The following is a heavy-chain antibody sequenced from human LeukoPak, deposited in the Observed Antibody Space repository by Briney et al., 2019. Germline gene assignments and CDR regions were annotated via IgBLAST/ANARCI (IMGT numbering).Heavy chain of an antibody. CDR1: GYTFTSYD. V-gene: IGHV1-69*13. D-gene: IGHD6-13*01. CDR3: ARDLRSSSNYYYYMDV. J-gene: IGHJ6*03. CDR2: IIPIFGTA. Sequence: SVKVSCKASGYTFTSYDINWVRQAPGKGLEWMGGIIPIFGTANYAQKFQGRVTITADESTSTAYMELSSLRSEDTAVYYCARDLRSSSNYYYYMDVWGKGTTVTVSS.